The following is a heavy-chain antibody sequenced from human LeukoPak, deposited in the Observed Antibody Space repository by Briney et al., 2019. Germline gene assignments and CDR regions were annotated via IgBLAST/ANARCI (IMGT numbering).Heavy chain of an antibody. CDR1: GGSISSYY. V-gene: IGHV4-38-2*02. CDR3: ARAGYQTKTFWSGYYTSFDY. D-gene: IGHD3-3*01. CDR2: IYHSGST. Sequence: TSETLSLTCTVSGGSISSYYWSWIRQPPGKGLEWIGSIYHSGSTYYNPSLKSRVTISVDTSKNQFSLKLSSVTAADTAVYYCARAGYQTKTFWSGYYTSFDYWGQGTLVTVSS. J-gene: IGHJ4*02.